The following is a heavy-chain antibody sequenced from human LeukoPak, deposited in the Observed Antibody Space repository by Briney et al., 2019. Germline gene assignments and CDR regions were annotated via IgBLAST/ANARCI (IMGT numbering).Heavy chain of an antibody. CDR1: VGSISSGGYS. J-gene: IGHJ5*02. CDR3: ARGYGGNLNWFDP. CDR2: IYHSGST. Sequence: SQTLSLTCAVSVGSISSGGYSWSWIRQPPGKGLEWIGYIYHSGSTYYNPSLKSRVTISVDRSKNQFSLKLSSVTAADTAVYYCARGYGGNLNWFDPWGQGTLVTVSS. V-gene: IGHV4-30-2*01. D-gene: IGHD4-23*01.